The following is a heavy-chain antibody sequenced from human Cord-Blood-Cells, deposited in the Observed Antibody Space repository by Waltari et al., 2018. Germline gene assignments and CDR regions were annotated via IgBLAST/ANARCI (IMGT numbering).Heavy chain of an antibody. CDR2: INPNSGGP. J-gene: IGHJ4*02. D-gene: IGHD6-6*01. V-gene: IGHV1-2*02. CDR1: GYTFTGYY. Sequence: QVQLVQSGAEVKKPGASVKVSCKASGYTFTGYYMHWVRQAPGQGLEWMGWINPNSGGPNYAQKFQGRVTMTRDTSISTAYMERSRLRSDDTAVYYCARYSSSGYFDYWGQGTLVTVSS. CDR3: ARYSSSGYFDY.